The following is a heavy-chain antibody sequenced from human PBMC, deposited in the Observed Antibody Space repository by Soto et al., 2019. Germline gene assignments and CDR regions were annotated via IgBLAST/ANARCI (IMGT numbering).Heavy chain of an antibody. Sequence: QVQLVQSGAEVKKPGTSVKVSCKASGYTFSNYGVSWVRQGPGQRLEWMGWISGYNGNTHYEEKVQDRIKMTTDTSTSTTYLELRSLRSDDTAVYFCARDPGFGFGYSYAFAMAVWGQGTTVTVSS. CDR3: ARDPGFGFGYSYAFAMAV. V-gene: IGHV1-18*01. CDR2: ISGYNGNT. D-gene: IGHD5-18*01. J-gene: IGHJ6*02. CDR1: GYTFSNYG.